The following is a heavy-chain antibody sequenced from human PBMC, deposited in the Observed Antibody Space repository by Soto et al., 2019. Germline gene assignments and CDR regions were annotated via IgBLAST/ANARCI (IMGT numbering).Heavy chain of an antibody. J-gene: IGHJ4*02. CDR3: AKDQSPNYDYIWGSYRYFAY. CDR1: GFTFSSYA. D-gene: IGHD3-16*02. V-gene: IGHV3-23*01. Sequence: EVQLLESGGGLVQPGGSLRLSCAASGFTFSSYAMSWVRQAPGKGLEWVSAISGSGGSTYYADSVKGRFTISRDNSKNTLYLQMYSLRAEDTAVYYCAKDQSPNYDYIWGSYRYFAYWGQGTLVTVSS. CDR2: ISGSGGST.